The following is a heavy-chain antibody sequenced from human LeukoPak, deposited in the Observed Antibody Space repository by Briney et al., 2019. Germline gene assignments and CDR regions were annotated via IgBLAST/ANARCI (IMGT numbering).Heavy chain of an antibody. J-gene: IGHJ5*02. V-gene: IGHV3-48*03. CDR2: IGTSGSII. D-gene: IGHD3-10*01. CDR1: GFTFSSYE. CDR3: ASNLLAFYGSTT. Sequence: GGSLRLSCAASGFTFSSYEMNWVRQAPGKGLEWVSYIGTSGSIISYADSVKGRFTISRDNAKNSLYLQMNSLRAEDTAVYYCASNLLAFYGSTTWGQGTLVTVSS.